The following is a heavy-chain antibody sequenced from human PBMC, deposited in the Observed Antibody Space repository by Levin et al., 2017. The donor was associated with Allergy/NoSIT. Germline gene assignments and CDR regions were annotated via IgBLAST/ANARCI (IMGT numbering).Heavy chain of an antibody. CDR2: IIPIFGTA. Sequence: SVKVSCKASGGTFSSYAISWVRQAPGQGLEWMGGIIPIFGTANYAQKFQGRVTITADESTSTAYMELSSLRSEDTAVYYCARDDSAIAGVSAYWGQGTLVTVSS. V-gene: IGHV1-69*13. J-gene: IGHJ4*02. D-gene: IGHD6-13*01. CDR3: ARDDSAIAGVSAY. CDR1: GGTFSSYA.